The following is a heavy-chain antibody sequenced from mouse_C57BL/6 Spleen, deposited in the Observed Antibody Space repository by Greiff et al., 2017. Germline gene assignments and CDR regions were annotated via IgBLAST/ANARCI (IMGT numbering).Heavy chain of an antibody. D-gene: IGHD2-2*01. J-gene: IGHJ4*01. CDR2: ISSGSSTI. V-gene: IGHV5-17*01. Sequence: EVKLVESGGGLVKPGGSLKLSCAASGFTFSDYGMHCVRQAPEKGLEWVAYISSGSSTIYYADTVKGRFTISRDNAKNTLFLQMTSLRSEDTAVYYGARTGYGPYAMDYWGQGTSVTVSA. CDR1: GFTFSDYG. CDR3: ARTGYGPYAMDY.